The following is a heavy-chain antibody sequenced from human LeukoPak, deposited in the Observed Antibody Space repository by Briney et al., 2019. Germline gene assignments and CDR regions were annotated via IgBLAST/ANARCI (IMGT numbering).Heavy chain of an antibody. Sequence: GGCLRLSCAASGFTFSSYAMNWVRQAPGKGLEWVSYISSSGSNIYYADSVKGRFTISRDNAKNSLYLQMNSLRAEDTAVYYCARESRELLSHAFDIWGQGTMVTVSS. CDR3: ARESRELLSHAFDI. J-gene: IGHJ3*02. V-gene: IGHV3-48*03. D-gene: IGHD1-26*01. CDR1: GFTFSSYA. CDR2: ISSSGSNI.